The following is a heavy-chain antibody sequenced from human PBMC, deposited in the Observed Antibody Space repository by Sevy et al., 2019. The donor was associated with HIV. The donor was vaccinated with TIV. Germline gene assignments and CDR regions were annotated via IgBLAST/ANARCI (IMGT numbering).Heavy chain of an antibody. Sequence: GGSLRLSCAVSGFNFNIYSMSWVRQAPGKGLEWVSTLSFGCGKINYADSVKARFIISRDDSKTTLYLQMNCLRAEDTAVYFCAREGCTRPQDYWGQGTMVTVSS. CDR3: AREGCTRPQDY. CDR1: GFNFNIYS. CDR2: LSFGCGKI. V-gene: IGHV3-23*01. J-gene: IGHJ4*02. D-gene: IGHD2-8*01.